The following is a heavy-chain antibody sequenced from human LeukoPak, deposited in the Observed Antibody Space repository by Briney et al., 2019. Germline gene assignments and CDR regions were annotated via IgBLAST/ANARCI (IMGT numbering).Heavy chain of an antibody. D-gene: IGHD3-10*01. CDR3: ARVGYYFDY. J-gene: IGHJ4*02. CDR1: GFTFSSCW. V-gene: IGHV3-7*01. CDR2: IKQDGSEK. Sequence: GGSLRLSCAASGFTFSSCWMSWVRQAPGKGLEWVANIKQDGSEKYYVDSVKGRFTISRDNAKNSLYLQMNSLRAKDTAVYYCARVGYYFDYWGQGTLVTVSS.